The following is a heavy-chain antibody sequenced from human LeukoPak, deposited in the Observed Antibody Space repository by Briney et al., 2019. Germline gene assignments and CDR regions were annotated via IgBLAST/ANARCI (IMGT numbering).Heavy chain of an antibody. D-gene: IGHD3-3*01. CDR2: IYTSGST. V-gene: IGHV4-4*07. Sequence: KSSETLSLTCAVYGGSFSGYYWSWIRQPAGKGLEWIGRIYTSGSTNYNPSLKSRVTMSVDTSKNQFSLKLSSVTAADTAVYYCARDPNFPYFDYWGQGTLVTVSS. CDR3: ARDPNFPYFDY. J-gene: IGHJ4*02. CDR1: GGSFSGYY.